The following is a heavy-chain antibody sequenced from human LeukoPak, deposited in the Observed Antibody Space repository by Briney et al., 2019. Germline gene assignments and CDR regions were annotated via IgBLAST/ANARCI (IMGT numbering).Heavy chain of an antibody. Sequence: AASVKVSCKASGGTFSSYAISWVRQAPGQGLEWMGGIIPIFGTANYAQKFQGRVTITADGSTSTAYMELSSLRSEDTAVYYCARGPGTTFGLDYWGQGTLVTVSS. D-gene: IGHD1-1*01. CDR3: ARGPGTTFGLDY. CDR1: GGTFSSYA. V-gene: IGHV1-69*13. J-gene: IGHJ4*02. CDR2: IIPIFGTA.